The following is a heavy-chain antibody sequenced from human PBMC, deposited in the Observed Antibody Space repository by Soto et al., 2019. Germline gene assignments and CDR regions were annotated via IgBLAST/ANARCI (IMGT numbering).Heavy chain of an antibody. V-gene: IGHV3-23*01. D-gene: IGHD3-3*01. CDR3: ARIRDVTIFGVVIPPYGMDV. Sequence: ETLSLTCTVSGGSISSGGYYLSWVRQAPGKGLEWVSAISGSGGSTYYADSVKGRFTISRDNAKNTLYLQMNSLRAEDTAVYYCARIRDVTIFGVVIPPYGMDVWGQGTTVTVSS. J-gene: IGHJ6*02. CDR2: ISGSGGST. CDR1: GGSISSGGYY.